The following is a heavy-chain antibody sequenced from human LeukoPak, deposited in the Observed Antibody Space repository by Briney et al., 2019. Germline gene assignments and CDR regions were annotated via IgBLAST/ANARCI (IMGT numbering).Heavy chain of an antibody. V-gene: IGHV4-30-2*01. CDR2: IYHSGST. J-gene: IGHJ4*02. CDR3: ARVDGDNWNFDY. Sequence: PSETLSLTCTVSGGSISSGGYYWSWIRQPPGKGLEWIGYIYHSGSTYYNPSLKSRVTMSVDTSKNQFSLKLSSVTAADTAVYYCARVDGDNWNFDYWGQGTLVTVSS. CDR1: GGSISSGGYY. D-gene: IGHD1-20*01.